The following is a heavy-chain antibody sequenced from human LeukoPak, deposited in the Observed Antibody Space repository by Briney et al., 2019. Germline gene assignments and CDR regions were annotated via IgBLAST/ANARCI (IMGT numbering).Heavy chain of an antibody. D-gene: IGHD6-13*01. CDR3: ARHVQQLVGDYFDY. V-gene: IGHV4-34*01. CDR2: INHSGST. J-gene: IGHJ4*02. CDR1: GGSFSGYY. Sequence: SETLSLTCAVYGGSFSGYYWSWIRQPPGKGLEWIGEINHSGSTNYNPSLKSRVTISVDTSKNQFSLKLSSVTAADTAVYYCARHVQQLVGDYFDYRGQGTLVTVSS.